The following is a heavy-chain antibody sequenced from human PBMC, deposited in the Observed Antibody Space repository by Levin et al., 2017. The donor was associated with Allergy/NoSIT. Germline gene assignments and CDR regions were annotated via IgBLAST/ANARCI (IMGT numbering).Heavy chain of an antibody. CDR2: ITGSADSA. CDR3: ANSHRGD. V-gene: IGHV3-23*01. D-gene: IGHD3-10*01. Sequence: GGSLRLSCVGSGFNFGNYAMSWVRQAPGKGLEWISGITGSADSAYYSESVKGRFSISRDNSENTLYLQMSRLRVDDTAVYYCANSHRGDWGQGTLVTVSS. CDR1: GFNFGNYA. J-gene: IGHJ4*02.